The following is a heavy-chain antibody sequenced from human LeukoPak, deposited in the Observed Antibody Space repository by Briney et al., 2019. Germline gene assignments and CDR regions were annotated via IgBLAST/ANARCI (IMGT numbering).Heavy chain of an antibody. CDR1: GGSISSNY. Sequence: SETLSLTCTVSGGSISSNYWSWIRQPPGKGLEWIGYIYYSGSTNYNPSLKSRVTISVDTSKNQFSLKLSSVTAADTAVYYCARVKGQWLVVLDYWGQGTLVTVSS. CDR3: ARVKGQWLVVLDY. J-gene: IGHJ4*02. V-gene: IGHV4-59*01. D-gene: IGHD6-19*01. CDR2: IYYSGST.